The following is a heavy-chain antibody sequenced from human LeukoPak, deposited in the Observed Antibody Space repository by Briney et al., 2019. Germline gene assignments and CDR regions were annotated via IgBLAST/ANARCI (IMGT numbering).Heavy chain of an antibody. Sequence: PGGSLRLSCAASGFTFSNYAMSWVRQAPGKGLEWVSIIYSGGTTYYADSVKGRFTISRDSSKNTLYLQVNNLRAEDTAVYYCARSHASVVANAFDLGRQGTIVTVSS. CDR3: ARSHASVVANAFDL. V-gene: IGHV3-23*03. J-gene: IGHJ3*01. CDR1: GFTFSNYA. CDR2: IYSGGTT. D-gene: IGHD5-12*01.